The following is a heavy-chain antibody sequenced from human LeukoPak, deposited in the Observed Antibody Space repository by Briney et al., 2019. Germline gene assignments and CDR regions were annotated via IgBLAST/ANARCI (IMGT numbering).Heavy chain of an antibody. V-gene: IGHV1-69*01. CDR2: IIPIFGTA. CDR3: ARDGGYSSGGGGYYFDY. D-gene: IGHD6-19*01. Sequence: SVKVSCKASGGTFSSYAISWVRQAPGQGLEWTGGIIPIFGTANYAQKFQGRVTITADESTSTAYMELSSLRSEDTAVYYCARDGGYSSGGGGYYFDYWGQGTLVTVSS. J-gene: IGHJ4*02. CDR1: GGTFSSYA.